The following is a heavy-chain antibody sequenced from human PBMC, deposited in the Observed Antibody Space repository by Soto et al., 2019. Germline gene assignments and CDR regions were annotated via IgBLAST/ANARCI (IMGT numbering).Heavy chain of an antibody. Sequence: ASVKVSCKASGYTFTSYGISWVRQAPGQGLEWMGWISAYNGNTNYAQKLQGRVTMTTDTSTSTAYMELRSLRSDDTAVYYCAGDAYEFGYYGYFYGMDVWGQGTTVSVSS. CDR1: GYTFTSYG. CDR2: ISAYNGNT. V-gene: IGHV1-18*01. D-gene: IGHD4-17*01. CDR3: AGDAYEFGYYGYFYGMDV. J-gene: IGHJ6*02.